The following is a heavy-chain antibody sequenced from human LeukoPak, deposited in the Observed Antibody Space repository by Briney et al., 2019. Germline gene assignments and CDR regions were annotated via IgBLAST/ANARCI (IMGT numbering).Heavy chain of an antibody. V-gene: IGHV1-18*01. CDR3: ARDGSSYSSGWHDAFDI. Sequence: ASVKVSCKASGYTFTSYGFSWGRQAPGQGREWMGWISGYNGDTNYAQKLQGRVTMTTDTSMSTAYMELRSLRFDDTAVYYCARDGSSYSSGWHDAFDIWGQGTMVTVSS. CDR1: GYTFTSYG. J-gene: IGHJ3*02. CDR2: ISGYNGDT. D-gene: IGHD6-19*01.